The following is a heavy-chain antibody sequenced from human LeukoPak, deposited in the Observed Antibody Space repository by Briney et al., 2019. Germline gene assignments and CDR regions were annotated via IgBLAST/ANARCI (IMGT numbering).Heavy chain of an antibody. CDR2: ISADNGNT. J-gene: IGHJ3*02. CDR3: ARDRWIQLWLDRAFDI. D-gene: IGHD5-18*01. CDR1: GYSFTSYG. V-gene: IGHV1-18*01. Sequence: ASGKVSCKASGYSFTSYGISWVRQAPGQGLEWMGWISADNGNTKYAQKLQGRVTMTTETSTSTAYMELRSLRSDDTAVYYCARDRWIQLWLDRAFDIWGQGTMVTVSS.